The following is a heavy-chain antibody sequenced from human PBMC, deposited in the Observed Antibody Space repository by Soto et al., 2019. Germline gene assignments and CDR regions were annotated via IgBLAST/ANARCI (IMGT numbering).Heavy chain of an antibody. Sequence: QVQLQESGPGLVKPSGTLSLTCAVSGGSISSSNWWSWVRQPPGKGLEWIGEIDHIGSTNYNPSLKSRVTISVDKSKHHFSLTLSSVTAADTAVYYCARSPVSSGYYPRWYYYGMDVWGQGTTVTVSS. J-gene: IGHJ6*02. CDR2: IDHIGST. V-gene: IGHV4-4*02. CDR3: ARSPVSSGYYPRWYYYGMDV. CDR1: GGSISSSNW. D-gene: IGHD3-22*01.